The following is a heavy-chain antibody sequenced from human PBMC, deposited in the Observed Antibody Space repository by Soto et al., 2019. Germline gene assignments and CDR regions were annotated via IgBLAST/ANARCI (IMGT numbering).Heavy chain of an antibody. CDR2: ISGSGGTT. CDR1: AFTFNHYG. Sequence: PGRSLRLPCAASAFTFNHYGMAWVRQAPGKGLEWVSVISGSGGTTYYADSVKGRFTISRDNSKSTVYLQMNSLRVEDTALYSCAKGIVLGGSTNDFWGPGTLVTVSS. D-gene: IGHD2-8*01. V-gene: IGHV3-23*01. J-gene: IGHJ4*02. CDR3: AKGIVLGGSTNDF.